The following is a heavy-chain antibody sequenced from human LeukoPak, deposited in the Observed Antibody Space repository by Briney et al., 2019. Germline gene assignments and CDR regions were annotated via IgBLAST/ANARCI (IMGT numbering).Heavy chain of an antibody. Sequence: SETLSCTCTGSGYSISRGFDWRWIRQPPGKGLEWIGRDYHTRTTFYNPSLKSRVTISVDTSKNQFSLKLSSVTGADPAVYYCARANPVRLTPFDFWGQGTLVTVSS. CDR2: DYHTRTT. J-gene: IGHJ4*02. D-gene: IGHD3-22*01. CDR3: ARANPVRLTPFDF. CDR1: GYSISRGFD. V-gene: IGHV4-38-2*02.